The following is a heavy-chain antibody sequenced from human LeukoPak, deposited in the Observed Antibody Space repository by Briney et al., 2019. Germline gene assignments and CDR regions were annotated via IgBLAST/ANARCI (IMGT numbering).Heavy chain of an antibody. CDR3: AKDERYYGDYGRTFDY. CDR2: ISGSGGST. CDR1: GFTFSSYA. J-gene: IGHJ4*02. D-gene: IGHD4-17*01. V-gene: IGHV3-23*01. Sequence: PGGSLRLSCAASGFTFSSYAMSWVRQAPGKGLEGVSAISGSGGSTYYADSVKGRFTISRDNSKNTLYLQMNSLRAEDTAVYYCAKDERYYGDYGRTFDYWGQGTLVTVSS.